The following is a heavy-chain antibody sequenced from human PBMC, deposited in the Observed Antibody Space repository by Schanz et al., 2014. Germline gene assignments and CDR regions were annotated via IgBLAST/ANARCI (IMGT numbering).Heavy chain of an antibody. D-gene: IGHD5-12*01. CDR2: LWHDGSKK. V-gene: IGHV3-33*01. CDR1: GFTFSSYD. J-gene: IGHJ4*02. Sequence: QVQLVESGGGVVQPGRSLRLSCVASGFTFSSYDVFWVRQAPGKRLEWVAILWHDGSKKYYADSVKGRFTVSRDNSKSTLYLQLNSLRAEDTAVYYCARDFHGYGPHLDYWGQGSLVTVSS. CDR3: ARDFHGYGPHLDY.